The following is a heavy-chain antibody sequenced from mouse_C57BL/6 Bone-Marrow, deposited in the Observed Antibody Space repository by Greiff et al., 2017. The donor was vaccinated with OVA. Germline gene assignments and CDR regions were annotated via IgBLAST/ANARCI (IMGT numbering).Heavy chain of an antibody. J-gene: IGHJ2*01. CDR2: IDPSDSET. CDR1: GYTFTSYW. D-gene: IGHD1-1*01. Sequence: QVQLQQPGAELVRPGSSVKLSCKASGYTFTSYWMHWVKQRPIQGLEWIGNIDPSDSETHYNQKFKDKATLTVDKSSSTAYMQLSSLTSEDSAVYYCARITTVVGDDYWGQGTTLTVSS. CDR3: ARITTVVGDDY. V-gene: IGHV1-52*01.